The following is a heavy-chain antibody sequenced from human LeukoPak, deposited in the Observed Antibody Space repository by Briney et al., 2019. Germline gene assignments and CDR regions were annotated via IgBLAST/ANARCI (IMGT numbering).Heavy chain of an antibody. CDR3: ARGDGDYG. CDR1: GFTFDDYA. Sequence: GGSLRLSCAASGFTFDDYAMRWVRQAPGKGLEWVSGISWNSGSIGYADSVKGRFTISRDNAKNSLYLQMNSLRAEDTAVYYCARGDGDYGGGQGTLVTVSS. J-gene: IGHJ4*02. D-gene: IGHD4-17*01. CDR2: ISWNSGSI. V-gene: IGHV3-9*01.